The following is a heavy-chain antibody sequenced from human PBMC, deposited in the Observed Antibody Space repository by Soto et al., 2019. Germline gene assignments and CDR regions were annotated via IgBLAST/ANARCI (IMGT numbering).Heavy chain of an antibody. CDR3: AKSQGYYYDSSGYPYVAEYFQH. CDR2: ISYDGRNK. Sequence: QVQLVESGGGVVQPGRSLRLSCAASGFTFSSYGMHWVRQAPGKWLEWVAVISYDGRNKYYADSVKGRFTISRDNSKNTLYLQMNSLRAEDTAVYYCAKSQGYYYDSSGYPYVAEYFQHWGQGTLVTVSS. D-gene: IGHD3-22*01. CDR1: GFTFSSYG. J-gene: IGHJ1*01. V-gene: IGHV3-30*18.